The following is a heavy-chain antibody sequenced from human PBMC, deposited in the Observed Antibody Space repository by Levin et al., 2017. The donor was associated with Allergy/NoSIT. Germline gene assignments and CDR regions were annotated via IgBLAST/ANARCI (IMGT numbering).Heavy chain of an antibody. Sequence: GGFLRLSCAASGFTFDDYAMHWVRQAPGKGLEWVSSISWNSHKIDYADSVKGRFTISRDTAKNSLFLQMNSLRAEDTALYYCSKGAAAAGDLFDYWGQGTLVTVSS. CDR2: ISWNSHKI. D-gene: IGHD6-13*01. CDR3: SKGAAAAGDLFDY. J-gene: IGHJ4*02. CDR1: GFTFDDYA. V-gene: IGHV3-9*01.